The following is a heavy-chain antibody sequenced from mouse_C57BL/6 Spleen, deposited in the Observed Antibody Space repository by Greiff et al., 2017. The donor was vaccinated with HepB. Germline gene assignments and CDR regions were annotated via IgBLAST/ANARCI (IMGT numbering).Heavy chain of an antibody. J-gene: IGHJ2*01. V-gene: IGHV1-81*01. CDR3: AGTGADY. CDR1: GYTFTSYG. D-gene: IGHD3-3*01. CDR2: INPRSGNT. Sequence: VQLQQSGAELARPGASVKLSCKASGYTFTSYGISWVKQRTGQGLEWIGEINPRSGNTYYNEKFKGKATLTADKSSSTAYMELRSLTSEDSAVYVCAGTGADYWGQGTTLTVSS.